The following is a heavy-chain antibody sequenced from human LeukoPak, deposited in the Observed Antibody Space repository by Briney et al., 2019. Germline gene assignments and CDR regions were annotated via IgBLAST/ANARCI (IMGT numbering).Heavy chain of an antibody. CDR2: ISSNGGST. J-gene: IGHJ4*02. CDR3: VKDLKLGYCSGGSCYSPGSDY. V-gene: IGHV3-64D*06. CDR1: GFTFSSYA. D-gene: IGHD2-15*01. Sequence: PGGSLRLSWSASGFTFSSYAMHWVRQAPEKGLEYVSAISSNGGSTYYADSVKGRFTISRDNSKNTLYLQMSSLRAEDTAVYYCVKDLKLGYCSGGSCYSPGSDYWGQGTLVTVSS.